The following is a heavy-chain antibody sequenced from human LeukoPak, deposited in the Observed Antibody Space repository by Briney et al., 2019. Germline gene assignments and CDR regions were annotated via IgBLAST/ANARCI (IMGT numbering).Heavy chain of an antibody. V-gene: IGHV3-66*01. CDR2: ILGGGST. CDR3: ASDGTTLTKTAFDS. Sequence: GGSLSLSCAASGFSIRNNYMTWVRQAPGKGVEWVSIILGGGSTYYADSVKGRFTISRDNSKNTLYLQMNSLRGDDTAVYYCASDGTTLTKTAFDSWGQGTLVTVSS. D-gene: IGHD4-17*01. CDR1: GFSIRNNY. J-gene: IGHJ4*02.